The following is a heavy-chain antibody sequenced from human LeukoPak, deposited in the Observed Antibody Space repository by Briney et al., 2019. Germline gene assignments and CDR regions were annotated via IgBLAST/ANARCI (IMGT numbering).Heavy chain of an antibody. D-gene: IGHD3-9*01. Sequence: GGSLRLSCAASGFTFGSYSMNWVRQAPGKGLEWVSSISSSSSYIYYADSVKGRFTISRDNAKNSLYLQMNSLRAEDTAVYYCAILTSHYDILTGYLNNWFDPWGQGTLVTVSS. CDR1: GFTFGSYS. CDR3: AILTSHYDILTGYLNNWFDP. J-gene: IGHJ5*02. CDR2: ISSSSSYI. V-gene: IGHV3-21*01.